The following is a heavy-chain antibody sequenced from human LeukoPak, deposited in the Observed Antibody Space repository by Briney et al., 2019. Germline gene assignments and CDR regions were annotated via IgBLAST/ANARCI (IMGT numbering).Heavy chain of an antibody. J-gene: IGHJ5*02. CDR2: IIPIFGTA. CDR1: GGTFSSYA. Sequence: GSSVKVSCKASGGTFSSYAISWVRQAPGQGLEWMGRIIPIFGTANYAQKLQGRVTITTDESTSTAYMELSSLRSEDTAVYYCARGAHRRDGYNLDWFDPWGQGTLVTVSS. D-gene: IGHD5-24*01. V-gene: IGHV1-69*05. CDR3: ARGAHRRDGYNLDWFDP.